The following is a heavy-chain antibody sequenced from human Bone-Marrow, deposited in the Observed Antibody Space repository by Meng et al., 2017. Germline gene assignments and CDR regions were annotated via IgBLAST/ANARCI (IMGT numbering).Heavy chain of an antibody. CDR3: ARGPIYGDYEC. CDR1: GGSFSGYY. CDR2: INHSGST. Sequence: GSLRLSCAVYGGSFSGYYWSWIRQPPGKGLEWIGEINHSGSTNYNPSLKSRVTISVDTSKNQFSLKLSSVTAADTAVYYCARGPIYGDYECWGQGTLVTVSS. D-gene: IGHD4-17*01. V-gene: IGHV4-34*01. J-gene: IGHJ4*02.